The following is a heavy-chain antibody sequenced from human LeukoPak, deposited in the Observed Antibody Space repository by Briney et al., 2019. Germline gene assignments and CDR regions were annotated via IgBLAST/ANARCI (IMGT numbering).Heavy chain of an antibody. Sequence: QSGGSLRLSCAVSGFTFSSYWMSWVRQAPGKGLEWVANIKQDGSEKYYVDSVKGRFTISRDNAKYSLYLQMNSLRAEDTAVYYCARDSTAKYSSSWIDYWGQGTLVTVSS. CDR1: GFTFSSYW. J-gene: IGHJ4*02. D-gene: IGHD6-13*01. CDR3: ARDSTAKYSSSWIDY. V-gene: IGHV3-7*01. CDR2: IKQDGSEK.